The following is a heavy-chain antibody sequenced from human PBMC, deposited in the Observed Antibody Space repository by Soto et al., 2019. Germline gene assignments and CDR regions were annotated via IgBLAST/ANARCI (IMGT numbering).Heavy chain of an antibody. CDR1: GGSISSGGYY. CDR3: AREAVVAATLLSIYCYGMDV. V-gene: IGHV4-31*03. CDR2: IYYSGST. Sequence: QVQLQESGPGLVKPSQTLSLTCTVSGGSISSGGYYWSWIRQHPGKGLEWIGYIYYSGSTYYNPSLKSRVTISVDTSKNQFALRLSSVTAADTAGYYCAREAVVAATLLSIYCYGMDVWGQGTTVTGSS. J-gene: IGHJ6*02. D-gene: IGHD2-15*01.